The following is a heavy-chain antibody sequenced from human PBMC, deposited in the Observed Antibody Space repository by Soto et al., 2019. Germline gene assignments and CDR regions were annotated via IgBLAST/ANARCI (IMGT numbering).Heavy chain of an antibody. CDR1: GFTVSSNY. J-gene: IGHJ4*02. CDR2: IYSGGSA. Sequence: EVQLVESGGGLVQPGGSLRLSCAASGFTVSSNYMSWVRQAPGKVLEWVSVIYSGGSAYYADSVKGRFTISRHNSKNTLYLLMNSLRAEDTAVYYCARDFRPPYGVRYFDYWGQGTLVTVSS. D-gene: IGHD4-17*01. CDR3: ARDFRPPYGVRYFDY. V-gene: IGHV3-53*04.